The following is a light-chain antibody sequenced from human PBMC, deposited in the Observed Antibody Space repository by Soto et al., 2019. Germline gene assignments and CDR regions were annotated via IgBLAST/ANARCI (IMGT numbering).Light chain of an antibody. CDR1: QSVSSN. J-gene: IGKJ1*01. CDR3: QQYNNWPL. V-gene: IGKV3-15*01. CDR2: GAS. Sequence: EIVLTQSPGSLSLSPRETATLSCRASQSVSSNHLAWYQQKPGQAPRLLIYGASRRATGIPARFSGSGSGTEFTLTISSLQSEDFAVYYCQQYNNWPLFGQGTKVDIK.